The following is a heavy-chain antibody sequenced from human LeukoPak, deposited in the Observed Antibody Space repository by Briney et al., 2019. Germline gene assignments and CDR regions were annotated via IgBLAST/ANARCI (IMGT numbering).Heavy chain of an antibody. D-gene: IGHD3-10*01. J-gene: IGHJ4*02. V-gene: IGHV4-34*01. CDR1: GGSFSGYY. CDR3: ARRDYHGSGSYYPFSY. Sequence: SETLSLTCAVYGGSFSGYYWSWIRQPPGKGLERIGEINHSGSTNYNPSLKSRVTISVDMTKNQFSLKLSSVTAADTAVYYCARRDYHGSGSYYPFSYWGQGTLVTVSS. CDR2: INHSGST.